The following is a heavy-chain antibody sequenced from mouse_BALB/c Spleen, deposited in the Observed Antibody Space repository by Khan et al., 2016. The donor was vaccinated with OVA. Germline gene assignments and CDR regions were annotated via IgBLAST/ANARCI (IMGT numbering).Heavy chain of an antibody. CDR3: ARPAYDGFYAY. CDR2: ISTYSGNT. Sequence: QVQLQQSGPELVRPGVSVKISCKGSGFTFTDYAMHWVKQSHEKSLEWIGLISTYSGNTNYNQKFKGKATMTVDKSSSTAYMELARLTSEDSAIYSCARPAYDGFYAYWGQGTTLTVSS. J-gene: IGHJ2*01. CDR1: GFTFTDYA. D-gene: IGHD2-3*01. V-gene: IGHV1S137*01.